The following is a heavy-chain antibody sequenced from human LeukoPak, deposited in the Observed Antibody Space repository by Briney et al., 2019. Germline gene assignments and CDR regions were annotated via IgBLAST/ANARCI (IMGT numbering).Heavy chain of an antibody. D-gene: IGHD2-2*01. CDR1: GYTFTSYD. Sequence: ASVKVSCKASGYTFTSYDINWVRQATGQGHERMGWMNPNSGNTGYAQKFQGRVTMTRNTSISTAYMELSSLRSEDTAVYYCATTLPADRDYYYYMDVWGKGTTVTVSS. V-gene: IGHV1-8*01. CDR3: ATTLPADRDYYYYMDV. CDR2: MNPNSGNT. J-gene: IGHJ6*03.